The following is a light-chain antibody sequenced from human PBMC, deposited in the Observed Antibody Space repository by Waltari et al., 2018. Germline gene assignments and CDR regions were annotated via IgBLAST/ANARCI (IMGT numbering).Light chain of an antibody. CDR1: QCLVYSDGDSY. J-gene: IGKJ1*01. CDR3: MQGTHWPWT. V-gene: IGKV2-30*01. CDR2: KIF. Sequence: DVVMTQSPLSLPVTLGQPASISCSFSQCLVYSDGDSYLNWFQQRPGQSPRRLIYKIFNRDSGVPDRFSGSGSGTDFTLKISRVEAEDVGVYYCMQGTHWPWTFGQGTKVEIK.